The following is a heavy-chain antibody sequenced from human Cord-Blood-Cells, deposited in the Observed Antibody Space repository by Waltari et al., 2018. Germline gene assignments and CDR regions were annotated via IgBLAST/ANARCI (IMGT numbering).Heavy chain of an antibody. CDR1: GYTFTCYY. CDR3: ATSYCGGDCYFDY. V-gene: IGHV1-2*04. J-gene: IGHJ4*02. D-gene: IGHD2-21*01. Sequence: QVQLVQSGAEVKKPGASVKVSCKASGYTFTCYYMHWVRQAPGQGLEWMGWINPNSGGTNYAQKFQGWVTMTRDTSISTAYMELSRLRSDDTAVYYCATSYCGGDCYFDYWGQGTLVTVSS. CDR2: INPNSGGT.